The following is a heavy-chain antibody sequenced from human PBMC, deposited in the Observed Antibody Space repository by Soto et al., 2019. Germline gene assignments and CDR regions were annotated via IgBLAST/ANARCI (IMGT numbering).Heavy chain of an antibody. CDR2: MNPNSGNT. Sequence: XSVKFSCEASGYSFTSYDINWLRQATGQGLEWMGWMNPNSGNTGYAQKFQGRVTMTRNTSISTAYMELSSLRSEDAAVYYCARASYYDFWSGYYRYFDYWGQDCLVTVSP. V-gene: IGHV1-8*01. CDR1: GYSFTSYD. J-gene: IGHJ4*02. CDR3: ARASYYDFWSGYYRYFDY. D-gene: IGHD3-3*01.